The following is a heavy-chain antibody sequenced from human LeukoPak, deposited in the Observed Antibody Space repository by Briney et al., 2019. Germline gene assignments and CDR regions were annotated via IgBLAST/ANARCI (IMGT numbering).Heavy chain of an antibody. Sequence: PSVTLSLTCTVSGYSISSGYYWGWIRQPPGKGLEWIGSIYHSGSTYYNPSLKSRVTISVDTSKNQFSLKLSSVTAADTAVYYCARDRGAAAGIFDYWGQGTLVTVSS. CDR1: GYSISSGYY. D-gene: IGHD6-13*01. J-gene: IGHJ4*02. CDR3: ARDRGAAAGIFDY. V-gene: IGHV4-38-2*02. CDR2: IYHSGST.